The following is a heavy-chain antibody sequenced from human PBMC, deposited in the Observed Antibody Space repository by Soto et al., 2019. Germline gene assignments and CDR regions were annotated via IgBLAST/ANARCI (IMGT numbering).Heavy chain of an antibody. CDR1: GFTFSSYG. D-gene: IGHD2-21*01. V-gene: IGHV3-30*18. CDR3: AKDLLWPGRAYGMDV. J-gene: IGHJ6*02. CDR2: ISYDGSNK. Sequence: QVQLVESGGGVVQPGRSLRLSCAASGFTFSSYGMHWVRQAPGKGLEWVAVISYDGSNKYYADSVKGRFTISRDNSKNTLFLQMNSLRAEDTAVYYCAKDLLWPGRAYGMDVWGQGTTVTVSS.